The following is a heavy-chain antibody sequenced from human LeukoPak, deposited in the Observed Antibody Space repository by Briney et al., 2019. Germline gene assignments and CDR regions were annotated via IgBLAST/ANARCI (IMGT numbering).Heavy chain of an antibody. CDR1: GYTFTGYY. J-gene: IGHJ3*02. Sequence: ASVKVSCKASGYTFTGYYIHWVQQAPGQGLEWMGRINPNSGDTNYAQKFQGRVTMTRDTSISTAYMELSRLRSDDTAVYYCARGPRLDSSGWYYGAFDIWGQGTMVTVSS. CDR3: ARGPRLDSSGWYYGAFDI. V-gene: IGHV1-2*06. CDR2: INPNSGDT. D-gene: IGHD6-19*01.